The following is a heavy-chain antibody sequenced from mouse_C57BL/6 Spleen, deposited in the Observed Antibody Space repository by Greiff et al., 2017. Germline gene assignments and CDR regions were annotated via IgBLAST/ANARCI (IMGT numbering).Heavy chain of an antibody. D-gene: IGHD1-1*01. CDR1: GYSITSGYY. Sequence: DVQLQESGPGLVKPSQSLSLTCSVTGYSITSGYYWNWIRQFPGNKLEWMGYISYDGSNNYNPSLKNRISITRDTSKNQFFLKLNSVTTEDTATYYCARGGLFITTVVATRYFDVWGTGTTVTVSS. CDR3: ARGGLFITTVVATRYFDV. J-gene: IGHJ1*03. CDR2: ISYDGSN. V-gene: IGHV3-6*01.